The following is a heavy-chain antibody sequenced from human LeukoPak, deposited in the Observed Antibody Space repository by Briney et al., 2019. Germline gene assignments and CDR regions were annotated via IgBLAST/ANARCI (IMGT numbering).Heavy chain of an antibody. CDR3: ARDLPIAARPGGYFDY. Sequence: GGSLRLSCAASGFTFDDYGMSWVRQAPGKGLEWVSGINWNGGSTGYADSVKGRFTISRDNAKNSLYLQMNSLRAEDTALYYCARDLPIAARPGGYFDYWGQGTLVTVSS. CDR1: GFTFDDYG. CDR2: INWNGGST. D-gene: IGHD6-6*01. V-gene: IGHV3-20*04. J-gene: IGHJ4*02.